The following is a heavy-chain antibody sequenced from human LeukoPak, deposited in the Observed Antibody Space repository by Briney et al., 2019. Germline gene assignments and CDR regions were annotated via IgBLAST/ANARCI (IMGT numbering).Heavy chain of an antibody. CDR3: TRDRSRAEDD. J-gene: IGHJ4*02. D-gene: IGHD1-14*01. Sequence: GGSLRLSCAASGFTFSGHWMSWVRQAPGKGLEWVANINQGGSDKYYVDSVKGRFTISRDNSNNLLYMQMNSLRGEDTAVYYCTRDRSRAEDDWGQGTLVTASS. CDR1: GFTFSGHW. V-gene: IGHV3-7*01. CDR2: INQGGSDK.